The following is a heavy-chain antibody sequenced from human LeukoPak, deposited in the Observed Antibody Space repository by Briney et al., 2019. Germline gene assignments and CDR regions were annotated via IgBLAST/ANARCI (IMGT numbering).Heavy chain of an antibody. CDR3: ARDADEASWPKN. J-gene: IGHJ4*02. V-gene: IGHV1-2*02. CDR2: INPSSGGT. Sequence: GASVKVSCMASGYTFTGYYMHWVRQAPGPGLEWMGWINPSSGGTNSAQMFQGRVTMTRDTSISTAYMELSSLSSDDTAVYYCARDADEASWPKNWGQGTLVTVSS. CDR1: GYTFTGYY. D-gene: IGHD2-2*01.